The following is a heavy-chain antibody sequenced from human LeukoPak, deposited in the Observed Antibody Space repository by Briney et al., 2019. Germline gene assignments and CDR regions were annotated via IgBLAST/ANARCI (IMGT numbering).Heavy chain of an antibody. D-gene: IGHD7-27*01. CDR2: INGRGATT. J-gene: IGHJ6*03. CDR3: AKAPATGEGYYYYYMDV. V-gene: IGHV3-23*01. Sequence: GGSLRLSCAASGFASGFTFSSYAVSWVRQAPGKGLEWVASINGRGATTYYADSVKGRFTISRDNSKNTLYLQMNSLRADGTAVYSCAKAPATGEGYYYYYMDVWGKGTTVTVSS. CDR1: GFTFSSYA.